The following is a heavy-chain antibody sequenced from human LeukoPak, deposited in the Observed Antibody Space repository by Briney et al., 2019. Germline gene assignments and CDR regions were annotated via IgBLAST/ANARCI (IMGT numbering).Heavy chain of an antibody. V-gene: IGHV1-69*05. CDR2: IILIFGTA. CDR1: GGTVSSYA. J-gene: IGHJ6*03. Sequence: SVKVSCKASGGTVSSYAISWVRHAPGQGLEWMGGIILIFGTAKYAQKFQGRVTITTDESTSTAYMELSSLRSEDTAVYYCARGPYYDSSGSQDYYYYYYMDVMGKGTTVTVSS. CDR3: ARGPYYDSSGSQDYYYYYYMDV. D-gene: IGHD3-22*01.